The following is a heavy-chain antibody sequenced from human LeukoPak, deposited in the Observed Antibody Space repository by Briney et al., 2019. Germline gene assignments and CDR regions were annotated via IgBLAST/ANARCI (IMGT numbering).Heavy chain of an antibody. CDR2: TYYRSKWYN. CDR1: GDSVSNKVDA. D-gene: IGHD3-10*01. CDR3: ARESPPFPGSNPFDS. V-gene: IGHV6-1*01. J-gene: IGHJ4*02. Sequence: SQTLSLTCAISGDSVSNKVDAWNWIRQSPSRGLEWLGRTYYRSKWYNDYAVSVKSRITINSDTSRNQFSLQLDSVTPEDTAVYYCARESPPFPGSNPFDSWGQGTLVTVSS.